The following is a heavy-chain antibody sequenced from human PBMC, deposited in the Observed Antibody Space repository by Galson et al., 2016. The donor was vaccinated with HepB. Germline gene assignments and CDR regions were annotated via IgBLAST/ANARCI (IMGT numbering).Heavy chain of an antibody. D-gene: IGHD3-10*01. CDR2: ISAHNGNT. V-gene: IGHV1-18*04. J-gene: IGHJ3*01. CDR3: ARPFGSGNYDAFDV. Sequence: SVKVSCKASGYTLTSHAINWVRQAPGRGLEWMGWISAHNGNTNYAQSLQGRVTLTTETSTNTAYMELRSLRSDDTALYYCARPFGSGNYDAFDVWGQGTMVTVSS. CDR1: GYTLTSHA.